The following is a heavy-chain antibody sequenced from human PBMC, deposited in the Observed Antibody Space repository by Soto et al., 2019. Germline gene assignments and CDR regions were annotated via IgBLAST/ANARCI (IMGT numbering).Heavy chain of an antibody. J-gene: IGHJ4*02. CDR2: INSDGTST. CDR1: GFTFRSYW. D-gene: IGHD6-19*01. Sequence: GGSLRLSCSASGFTFRSYWMHWVPQDPGKGLVWVSRINSDGTSTSYAGSVKGRFTISRDNAKNTLYLQMNSLRVDDTAVYYCARLLAVAGTNYWGQGTLVTVSS. CDR3: ARLLAVAGTNY. V-gene: IGHV3-74*01.